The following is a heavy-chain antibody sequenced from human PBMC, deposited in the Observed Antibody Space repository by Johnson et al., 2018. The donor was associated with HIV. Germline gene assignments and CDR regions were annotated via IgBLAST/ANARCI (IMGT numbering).Heavy chain of an antibody. CDR1: GFTFSSYD. CDR3: AREEGTDILTRGDAFDI. Sequence: MLLVESGGGVVQPGRSLRASCAASGFTFSSYDMHWVRQATGKGLEWVSAIGTAGDTYYPGSVKGRFTISRDNSRNTLYLQMNSLRAEDTAVYYCAREEGTDILTRGDAFDIWGQGTKVTVSS. V-gene: IGHV3-13*01. J-gene: IGHJ3*02. D-gene: IGHD3-9*01. CDR2: IGTAGDT.